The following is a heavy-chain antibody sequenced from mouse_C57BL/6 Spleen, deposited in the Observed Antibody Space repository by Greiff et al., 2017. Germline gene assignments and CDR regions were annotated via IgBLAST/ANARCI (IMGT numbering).Heavy chain of an antibody. D-gene: IGHD4-1*01. Sequence: VQLQQSGPELVKPGASVKISCKASGYAFSSSWMNWVKQRPGKGLEWIGRIYPGDGDTNYNGKFKGKATLTADKSSSTAYMQLSSLTSEDSAVYFCARAGTSYFDYFDYWCQGTTLTVSS. CDR2: IYPGDGDT. J-gene: IGHJ2*01. CDR1: GYAFSSSW. V-gene: IGHV1-82*01. CDR3: ARAGTSYFDYFDY.